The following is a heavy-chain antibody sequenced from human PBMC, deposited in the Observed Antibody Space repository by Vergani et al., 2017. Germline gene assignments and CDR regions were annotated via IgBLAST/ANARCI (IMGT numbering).Heavy chain of an antibody. CDR2: MYWDDDK. J-gene: IGHJ4*02. V-gene: IGHV2-5*02. CDR3: AHTYGSSSAQSDFDY. Sequence: QITLKESGPTLVKPTQTLTLTCTFSGFSLSTSGVGVGWIRQPPGKALEWLALMYWDDDKRYSPSLKIRLTITKDTSKNQVVLTMTNMDPVDTATYYCAHTYGSSSAQSDFDYWGQGTLVTVSS. CDR1: GFSLSTSGVG. D-gene: IGHD6-6*01.